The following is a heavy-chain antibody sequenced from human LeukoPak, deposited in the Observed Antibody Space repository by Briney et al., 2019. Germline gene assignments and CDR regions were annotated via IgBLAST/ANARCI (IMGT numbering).Heavy chain of an antibody. D-gene: IGHD2-2*01. V-gene: IGHV1-69*05. J-gene: IGHJ5*02. Sequence: ASVKVSCKASGGTFSSYAISWVRQAPGQGLERMGGIIPIFGTANYAQKFQGRVTITTDESTSTAYMELSSLRSEDTAVCYCARAGPAATYNWFDPWGQGTLVTVSS. CDR1: GGTFSSYA. CDR3: ARAGPAATYNWFDP. CDR2: IIPIFGTA.